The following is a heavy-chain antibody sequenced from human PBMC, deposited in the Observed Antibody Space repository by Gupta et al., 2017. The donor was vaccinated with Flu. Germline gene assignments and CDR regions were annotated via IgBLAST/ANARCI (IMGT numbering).Heavy chain of an antibody. CDR2: DGSNT. J-gene: IGHJ4*02. Sequence: DGSNTYYVDSVKGRFTISRDNSKNTMYLQMNSLRAEDTAVYYCASSGGGSSGWYRFYWGQGALVTVSS. V-gene: IGHV3-33*01. D-gene: IGHD6-19*01. CDR3: ASSGGGSSGWYRFY.